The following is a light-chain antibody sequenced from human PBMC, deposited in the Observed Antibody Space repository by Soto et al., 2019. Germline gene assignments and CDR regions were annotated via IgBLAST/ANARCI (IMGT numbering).Light chain of an antibody. V-gene: IGKV1-5*03. CDR3: QQASSSPWT. CDR1: QSISSW. J-gene: IGKJ1*01. CDR2: KAS. Sequence: DIQMTQSPSTLPASVGDRVPITCRASQSISSWLAWYQQKPGKAPKLLIYKASTLESGVPSRFSGSGSGTDFSLTISSLQPEDFATYYCQQASSSPWTFGQGTKVDIK.